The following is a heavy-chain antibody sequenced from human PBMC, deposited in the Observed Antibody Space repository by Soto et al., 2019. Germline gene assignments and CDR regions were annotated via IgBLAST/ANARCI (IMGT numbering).Heavy chain of an antibody. CDR1: GFTFSSYA. D-gene: IGHD3-10*01. V-gene: IGHV3-30-3*01. J-gene: IGHJ5*02. CDR3: ARDLLYGSGSYSHLPWFDP. Sequence: GGSLRLSCAASGFTFSSYAMHWVRQAPGKGLEWVAVISYDGSNKYYADSVKGRFTISRDNSKNTLYLQMNSLRAEDTAVYYCARDLLYGSGSYSHLPWFDPWGQGTLVTVSS. CDR2: ISYDGSNK.